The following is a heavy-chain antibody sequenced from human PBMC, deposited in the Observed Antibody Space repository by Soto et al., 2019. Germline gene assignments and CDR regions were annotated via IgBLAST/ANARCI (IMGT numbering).Heavy chain of an antibody. Sequence: DVQLLESGGGLVQPGGSLRLSCAASGFTFRSYAMSWVRQAPGKGLEWVSGISGSGISTHYADSVKGRFTVSRDNSKKTLYLQMNSLRAADRAVYNCAKEPVGPDWYFDLWGGGTLVTVSS. J-gene: IGHJ2*01. V-gene: IGHV3-23*01. CDR2: ISGSGIST. CDR1: GFTFRSYA. CDR3: AKEPVGPDWYFDL.